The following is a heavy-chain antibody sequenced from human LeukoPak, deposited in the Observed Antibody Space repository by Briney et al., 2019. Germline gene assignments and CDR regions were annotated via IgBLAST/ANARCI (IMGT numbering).Heavy chain of an antibody. J-gene: IGHJ3*02. D-gene: IGHD3-22*01. V-gene: IGHV3-74*01. CDR3: ARGRYYDSSGHGAFDI. CDR1: GFTFSSYW. Sequence: GGSLRLSCAASGFTFSSYWMHWVRQAPGKGLVWVSRINTDGSTTNYADSVKGRFTISRDNAKNTLYLQMNSLRAEDAAVYYCARGRYYDSSGHGAFDIWGQGTMVTVSS. CDR2: INTDGSTT.